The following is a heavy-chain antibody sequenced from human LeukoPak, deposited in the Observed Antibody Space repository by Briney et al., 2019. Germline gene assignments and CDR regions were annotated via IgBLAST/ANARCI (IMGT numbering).Heavy chain of an antibody. CDR2: INPNSGGT. Sequence: GASVKVSCKASGYTFTGYYMHWVRQAPGQGLEWMGWINPNSGGTNYAQKFQGRVTITRDTSISTAYMELSRLRSDDTAVYYCARKKKTYYDLTSWFDPWGQGTLVTVSS. D-gene: IGHD3-3*01. J-gene: IGHJ5*02. V-gene: IGHV1-2*02. CDR3: ARKKKTYYDLTSWFDP. CDR1: GYTFTGYY.